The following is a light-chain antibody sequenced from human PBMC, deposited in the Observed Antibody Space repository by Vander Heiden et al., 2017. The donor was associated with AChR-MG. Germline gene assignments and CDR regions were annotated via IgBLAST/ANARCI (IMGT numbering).Light chain of an antibody. CDR3: RQSVHLPQT. J-gene: IGKJ1*01. Sequence: DIVMTQTPLSLSVTPGQAASISCKSSESLLYSDGKTYLYWHVQKPGQSPHLLIYEGSNRFSGVPDRFSGSGSGTDFTLKISRVEAEDVGVYYCRQSVHLPQTFGQGTKVEIK. CDR2: EGS. CDR1: ESLLYSDGKTY. V-gene: IGKV2D-29*02.